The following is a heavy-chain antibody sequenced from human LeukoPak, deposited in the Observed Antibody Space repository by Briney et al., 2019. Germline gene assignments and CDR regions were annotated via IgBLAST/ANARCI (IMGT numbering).Heavy chain of an antibody. V-gene: IGHV3-66*01. CDR2: IYSGGST. Sequence: GGSLRLSCAASGFTVSSNYMSWVRQAPGEGLEWVSVIYSGGSTYYADSVKGRFTISRDNSKNTLYLQKKSLRAEDTAVYYCARGRGYSYGSHYYGMDVWGQGTTVTVSS. D-gene: IGHD5-18*01. CDR1: GFTVSSNY. J-gene: IGHJ6*02. CDR3: ARGRGYSYGSHYYGMDV.